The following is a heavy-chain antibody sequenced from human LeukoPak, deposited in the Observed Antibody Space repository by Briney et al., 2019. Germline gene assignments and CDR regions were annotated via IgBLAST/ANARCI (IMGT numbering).Heavy chain of an antibody. CDR2: ISWDGGTT. CDR1: GFTFDDYG. V-gene: IGHV3-43*01. CDR3: AKDRGYGDYPDY. J-gene: IGHJ4*02. D-gene: IGHD4-17*01. Sequence: GGSLRLSCAASGFTFDDYGMSWVRQAPGKGLEWVSLISWDGGTTYYADSVKGRFTISRDNSKNSLYLQMNSLRTEDTALYYCAKDRGYGDYPDYWGQGTLVTVSS.